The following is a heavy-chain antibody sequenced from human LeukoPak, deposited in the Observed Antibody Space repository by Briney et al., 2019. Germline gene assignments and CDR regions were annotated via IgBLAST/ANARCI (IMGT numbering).Heavy chain of an antibody. V-gene: IGHV3-53*01. D-gene: IGHD1-26*01. J-gene: IGHJ1*01. CDR2: IYSGGST. CDR1: GFTVSSNY. CDR3: AHPGATNVGY. Sequence: GGSLRLSCAASGFTVSSNYMSWVRQAPGKGLEWVSVIYSGGSTYYAASVKGRFTISRDNSNNTVSLQMDSLRAEDTALYYCAHPGATNVGYWGQGTLVTVSP.